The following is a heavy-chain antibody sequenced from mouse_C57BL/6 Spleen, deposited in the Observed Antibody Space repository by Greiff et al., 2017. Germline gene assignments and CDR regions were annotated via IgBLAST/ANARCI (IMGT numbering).Heavy chain of an antibody. CDR3: AWTLGVTTGYYFDY. D-gene: IGHD2-2*01. J-gene: IGHJ2*01. CDR2: INPNNGGT. CDR1: GYTFTDYY. Sequence: EVQLQQSGPELVKPGASVKISCKASGYTFTDYYMNWVKQSHGKSLDWIGDINPNNGGTSYNQKFKGKATLTVDKSSSTAYMELRSLTSEDSAVYYCAWTLGVTTGYYFDYWGQGTTLTVSS. V-gene: IGHV1-26*01.